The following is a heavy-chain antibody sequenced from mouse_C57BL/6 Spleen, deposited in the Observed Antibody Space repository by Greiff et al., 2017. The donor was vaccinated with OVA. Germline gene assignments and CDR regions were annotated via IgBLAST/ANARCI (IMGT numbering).Heavy chain of an antibody. V-gene: IGHV1-82*01. CDR1: GYAFSSSW. D-gene: IGHD2-4*01. Sequence: QVQLQQSGPELVKPGASVKISCKASGYAFSSSWMNWVKQRPGKGLEWIGRIYPGDGDTNYNGKFKGKATLTADKSSSPAYMQLSSLTSEDSAVYFCARWGDYDSYAMDYWGQGTSVTVSS. CDR2: IYPGDGDT. CDR3: ARWGDYDSYAMDY. J-gene: IGHJ4*01.